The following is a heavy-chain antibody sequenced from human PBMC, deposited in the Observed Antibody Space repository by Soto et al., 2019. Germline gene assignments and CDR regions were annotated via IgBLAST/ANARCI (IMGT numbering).Heavy chain of an antibody. CDR3: ARGVYRSGGEGDY. CDR1: GFTFSSYG. Sequence: GGSLRLSCAASGFTFSSYGMYWVRQAPGKGLEWLALVSYDGSSKYYADSVKGRFTISRDNSRNTLYLQMNSLRAEDTAVYYCARGVYRSGGEGDYWGQGTLVTVSS. J-gene: IGHJ4*02. D-gene: IGHD5-18*01. CDR2: VSYDGSSK. V-gene: IGHV3-30*03.